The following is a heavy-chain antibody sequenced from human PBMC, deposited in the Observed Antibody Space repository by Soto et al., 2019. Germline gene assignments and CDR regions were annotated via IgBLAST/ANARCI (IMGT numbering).Heavy chain of an antibody. J-gene: IGHJ3*02. V-gene: IGHV4-4*02. Sequence: SETLSLTCAVSGGSISSSNWWRWVRQPPGKGLEWIGEIYHSGSTNYNPSLKSRVTISVDKSKNQFSLKPSSVTAADTAVYYCASRDLITMVRGGPNAFDIWGQGTMVTVSS. D-gene: IGHD3-10*01. CDR3: ASRDLITMVRGGPNAFDI. CDR1: GGSISSSNW. CDR2: IYHSGST.